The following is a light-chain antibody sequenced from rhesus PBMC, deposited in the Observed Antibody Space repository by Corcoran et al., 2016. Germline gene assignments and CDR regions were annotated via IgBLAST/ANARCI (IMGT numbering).Light chain of an antibody. CDR3: PMHTSSPYS. Sequence: QIILTQSPATLSLSPGERATLSCRASQSVSSYLAWYQQKPGLAPRLLIYGGASRAPGIPDRVSVSGSWTDFTLTISSLEPEDFAVYYCPMHTSSPYSFGQGTKVEIK. CDR2: GGA. V-gene: IGKV3-53*02. CDR1: QSVSSY. J-gene: IGKJ2*01.